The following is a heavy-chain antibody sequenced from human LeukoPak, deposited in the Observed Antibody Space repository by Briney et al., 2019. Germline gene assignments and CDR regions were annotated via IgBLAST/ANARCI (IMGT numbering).Heavy chain of an antibody. CDR2: VKGDEIST. CDR1: GFTFTDFW. CDR3: ATGPYSAFEM. V-gene: IGHV3-74*01. Sequence: GGSLRLSCAASGFTFTDFWMHWVRQAPGGGLVWVSRVKGDEISTLYADSVKGRFTISRDNAKNTLYLQMNSLRANDTALYYCATGPYSAFEMWGQGTMVTVSS. J-gene: IGHJ3*02. D-gene: IGHD2-21*01.